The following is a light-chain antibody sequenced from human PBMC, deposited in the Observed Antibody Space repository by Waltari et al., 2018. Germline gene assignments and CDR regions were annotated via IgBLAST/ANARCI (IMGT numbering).Light chain of an antibody. Sequence: VLTQSPATLSLSPGERATLSCRASQSVDDYMAWYQQKPGQSPRLLIYDASNRATGIPIRFSGSGFGTDFTLTISSLQPEDFATYYCQQANSFPLTFGGGTKVDI. CDR2: DAS. CDR1: QSVDDY. J-gene: IGKJ4*01. V-gene: IGKV3-11*01. CDR3: QQANSFPLT.